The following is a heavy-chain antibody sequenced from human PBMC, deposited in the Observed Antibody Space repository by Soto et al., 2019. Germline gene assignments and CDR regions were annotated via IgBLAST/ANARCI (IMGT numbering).Heavy chain of an antibody. D-gene: IGHD3-10*01. CDR1: GGSISSSSYY. CDR2: IYYSGST. V-gene: IGHV4-39*01. CDR3: ARVRYYGSGSLVDY. Sequence: PSETLSLTCTVSGGSISSSSYYWGWIRQPPGKGLEWIGSIYYSGSTYYNPSLKSRVTISVDTSKNQFSLKLSSVTAADTAVYYCARVRYYGSGSLVDYWGQGTMVTVSS. J-gene: IGHJ4*02.